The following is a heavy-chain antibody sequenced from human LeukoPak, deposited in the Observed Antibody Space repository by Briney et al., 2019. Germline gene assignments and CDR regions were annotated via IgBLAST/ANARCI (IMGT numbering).Heavy chain of an antibody. CDR3: ARGFDCSTPSCSCMDL. CDR2: ISSSGSKI. Sequence: PGGSLRLSCAASGFPFSDYYMSWIRQAPGKGLEWVSYISSSGSKIYYADSVKGRFTISRDNAKNSLYLQMNSLRAEDTAVYYCARGFDCSTPSCSCMDLWGQGTTVTVSS. V-gene: IGHV3-11*01. J-gene: IGHJ6*02. CDR1: GFPFSDYY. D-gene: IGHD2-2*01.